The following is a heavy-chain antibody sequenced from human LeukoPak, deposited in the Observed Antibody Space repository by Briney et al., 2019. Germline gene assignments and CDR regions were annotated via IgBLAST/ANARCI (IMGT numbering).Heavy chain of an antibody. CDR3: ARGEYSSSSGSN. Sequence: SETLSLTCTVSGYSISSGYYWGWIRQPPGKGLEWIGSIYHSGSTYYKPSLKSRVTISVDTSKNQFSLKLSSVTAADTAVYCCARGEYSSSSGSNWGQGTLVTVSS. V-gene: IGHV4-38-2*02. J-gene: IGHJ4*02. CDR2: IYHSGST. CDR1: GYSISSGYY. D-gene: IGHD6-6*01.